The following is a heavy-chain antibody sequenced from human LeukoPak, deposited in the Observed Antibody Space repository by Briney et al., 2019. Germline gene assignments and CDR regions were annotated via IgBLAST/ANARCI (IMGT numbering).Heavy chain of an antibody. CDR3: ATIEAVRFHY. CDR1: GFTFSSYW. Sequence: GGSLRLSCAASGFTFSSYWMSWVRQAPGKGLEWVANIKQDGNEKYYADSVKGRFTISRDNAKNSVYLQMNSLRAEDTAVYYCATIEAVRFHYWGQGTLVTVSS. J-gene: IGHJ4*02. D-gene: IGHD2/OR15-2a*01. V-gene: IGHV3-7*01. CDR2: IKQDGNEK.